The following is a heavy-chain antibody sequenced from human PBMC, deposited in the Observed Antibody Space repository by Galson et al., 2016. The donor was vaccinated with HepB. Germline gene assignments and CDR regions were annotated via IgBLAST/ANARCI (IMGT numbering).Heavy chain of an antibody. D-gene: IGHD4-23*01. V-gene: IGHV3-53*01. CDR3: AGYGGNSV. CDR1: GFTVSDNH. J-gene: IGHJ6*02. Sequence: LRLSCAAAGFTVSDNHVTWIRQAPGKGLECASLIFGRGNTYYADSVEGRFTISRDNARNTVYLQMNSLRTEDTAVYYCAGYGGNSVWGQGTTVTVSS. CDR2: IFGRGNT.